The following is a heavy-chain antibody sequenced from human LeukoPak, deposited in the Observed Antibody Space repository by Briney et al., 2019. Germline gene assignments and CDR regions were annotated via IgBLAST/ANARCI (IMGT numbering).Heavy chain of an antibody. CDR2: MNPNRGNT. CDR3: ARASSSRMTKIVGVFTSYYFDY. D-gene: IGHD3-22*01. CDR1: GYTFPNYD. J-gene: IGHJ4*02. V-gene: IGHV1-8*01. Sequence: ASVTVSCKASGYTFPNYDINWVGQAAGQGLEWMGWMNPNRGNTGYAQKFQGRVTMTRNTSINTAYMELTSLTSEDTAVYHCARASSSRMTKIVGVFTSYYFDYWGQGALVTVSS.